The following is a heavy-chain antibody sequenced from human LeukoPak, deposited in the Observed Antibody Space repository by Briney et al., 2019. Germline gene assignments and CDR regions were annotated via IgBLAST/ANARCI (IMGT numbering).Heavy chain of an antibody. Sequence: GVSLSLPCAASAFTFSSYSMNWLPQAPGKGREWVSSISSSSSYIYYADSVKGRFTISRDNAKNSLYLQMKSLSAADAAVYSCAKASTSCYRKCYFDYWGEGTLVTVSS. V-gene: IGHV3-21*01. J-gene: IGHJ4*02. CDR3: AKASTSCYRKCYFDY. D-gene: IGHD2-2*02. CDR2: ISSSSSYI. CDR1: AFTFSSYS.